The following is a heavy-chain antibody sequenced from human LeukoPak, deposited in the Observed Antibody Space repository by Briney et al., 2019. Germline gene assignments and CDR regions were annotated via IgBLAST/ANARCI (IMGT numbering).Heavy chain of an antibody. V-gene: IGHV3-33*01. D-gene: IGHD3-9*01. CDR3: ATTLRYFDWLFATDL. CDR2: IWYDGSNK. CDR1: GFTFSSCG. J-gene: IGHJ5*02. Sequence: GRSLRLSCAASGFTFSSCGMHWVRQAPGKGLEWVAVIWYDGSNKYYADSVKGRFTISRDNSKNTLYLQMNSLRAEDTAVYYCATTLRYFDWLFATDLWGQGTLVTVSS.